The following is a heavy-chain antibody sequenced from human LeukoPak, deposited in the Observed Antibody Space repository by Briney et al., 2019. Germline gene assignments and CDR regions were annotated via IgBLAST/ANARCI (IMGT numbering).Heavy chain of an antibody. J-gene: IGHJ4*02. V-gene: IGHV4-59*01. D-gene: IGHD3-10*01. CDR2: IYYNGNT. Sequence: PSETLSLTCTVSGGSLRSYYWSWIRQPPGEGLEWIGNIYYNGNTNYNPSLRSRVTISVDTSKNQFSLKVTSVTAADTAVYASVAWIYKDGFVHPSSIDDWGQGTLVTVSS. CDR1: GGSLRSYY. CDR3: VAWIYKDGFVHPSSIDD.